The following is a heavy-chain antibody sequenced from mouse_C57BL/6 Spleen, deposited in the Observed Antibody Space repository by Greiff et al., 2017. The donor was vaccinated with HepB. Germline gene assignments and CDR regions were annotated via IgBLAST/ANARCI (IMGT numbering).Heavy chain of an antibody. D-gene: IGHD2-1*01. CDR2: ISDGGSYT. V-gene: IGHV5-4*01. CDR1: GFTFSSYA. J-gene: IGHJ4*01. Sequence: EVQLVESGGGLVKPGGSLKLSCAASGFTFSSYAMSWVRQTPEKRLEWVATISDGGSYTYYPDNVKGRFTISRDNAKNNLYLQMSHLKSEDTAMYYCASNLLLYYYAMDYWGQGTSVTVSS. CDR3: ASNLLLYYYAMDY.